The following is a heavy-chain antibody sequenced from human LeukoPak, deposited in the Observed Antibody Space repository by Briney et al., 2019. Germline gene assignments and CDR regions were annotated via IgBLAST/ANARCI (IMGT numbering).Heavy chain of an antibody. D-gene: IGHD4-17*01. CDR3: ARHLVTVTKGFDI. CDR2: ISYIGST. Sequence: SETLSLTCAVSGDSFSSHYWRWIRQPPGKGLEWGGYISYIGSTNYNPSLKRRVTISIDTSKNKFSLKLSSVTAADTAVYYCARHLVTVTKGFDIWGQGTMVSVPS. J-gene: IGHJ3*02. V-gene: IGHV4-59*11. CDR1: GDSFSSHY.